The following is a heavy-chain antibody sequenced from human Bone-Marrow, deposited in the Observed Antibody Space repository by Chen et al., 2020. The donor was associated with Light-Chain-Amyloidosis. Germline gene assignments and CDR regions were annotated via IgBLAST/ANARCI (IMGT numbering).Heavy chain of an antibody. CDR3: AKDRWDYYDSSGYYGYFDY. Sequence: EVQLLESGGGLVQPGGSLRLSCAAPGFTFSSYAMNWVRQAPGKGLEWVSAISGSGGSTYYADSVNGRFTISRDNSKNTLYLQMNSLRAEDTAVYYCAKDRWDYYDSSGYYGYFDYRGQGTLVTVSS. CDR1: GFTFSSYA. V-gene: IGHV3-23*01. CDR2: ISGSGGST. D-gene: IGHD3-22*01. J-gene: IGHJ4*02.